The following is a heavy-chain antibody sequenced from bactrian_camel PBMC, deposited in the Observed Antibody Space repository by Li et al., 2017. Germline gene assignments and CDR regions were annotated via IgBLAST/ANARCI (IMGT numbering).Heavy chain of an antibody. CDR2: LWTGDGAT. Sequence: HVQLVESGGGSVETGGSLRLSCASSRYSYRSNCLAWFRQRPEKAREGVAILWTGDGATFYSHSVKGRFTITHDNTKNTHFLEMSNLQPEDSAVYYCAADKSRPGNWWADDYKYWGQGTQVTVS. D-gene: IGHD7*01. J-gene: IGHJ4*01. CDR3: AADKSRPGNWWADDYKY. V-gene: IGHV3S1*01. CDR1: RYSYRSNC.